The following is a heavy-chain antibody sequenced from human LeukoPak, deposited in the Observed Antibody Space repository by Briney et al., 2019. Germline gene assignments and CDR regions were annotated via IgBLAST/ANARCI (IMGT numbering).Heavy chain of an antibody. J-gene: IGHJ3*02. D-gene: IGHD2-2*01. V-gene: IGHV4-59*01. Sequence: SETLSLTCTVSGVSISGYYWSWIRQPPGEGLEWIGYIHYSGNTNYNPSLKSRVTISVDTSKNQFSLKLSSVTAADTAVYYCARAPMIVVPAANPAAFDIWGQGTMVTVSS. CDR1: GVSISGYY. CDR3: ARAPMIVVPAANPAAFDI. CDR2: IHYSGNT.